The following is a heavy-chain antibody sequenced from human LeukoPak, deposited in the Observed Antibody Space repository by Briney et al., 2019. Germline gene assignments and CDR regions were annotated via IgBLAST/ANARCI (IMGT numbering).Heavy chain of an antibody. V-gene: IGHV3-66*01. D-gene: IGHD1-26*01. J-gene: IGHJ4*02. CDR2: IYSGGNT. CDR1: GFTVSSNY. Sequence: GGSLRLSCAASGFTVSSNYMSWVRQAPGKGLEWVSVIYSGGNTYYAVSVEGRFTISRDNSRNTLDLQMNSLRAEDTAVYYCASLDRGSYYSFDYWGQGTLVTVSS. CDR3: ASLDRGSYYSFDY.